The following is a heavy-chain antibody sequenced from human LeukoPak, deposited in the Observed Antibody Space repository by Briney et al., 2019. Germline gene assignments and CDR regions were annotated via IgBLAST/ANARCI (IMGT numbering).Heavy chain of an antibody. V-gene: IGHV3-23*01. Sequence: GGSLSLSCAGSGFTFSSYAMSWVRQAPGQGLEWVSVISDSGDYTSYADSVRGRFTISRDNSRNTLYLQMISLRPEDTAVYYCAKDTSIGKYCTNGVCSPFDYWGQGTLVTVSS. CDR2: ISDSGDYT. J-gene: IGHJ4*02. CDR1: GFTFSSYA. D-gene: IGHD2-8*01. CDR3: AKDTSIGKYCTNGVCSPFDY.